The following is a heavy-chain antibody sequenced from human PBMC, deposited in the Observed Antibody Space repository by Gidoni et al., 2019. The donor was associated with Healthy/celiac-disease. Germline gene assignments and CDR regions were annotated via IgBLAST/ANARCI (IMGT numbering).Heavy chain of an antibody. CDR1: GFTFSSYS. V-gene: IGHV3-21*01. CDR2: ISSSSSYI. CDR3: ASPYDSSGSDY. J-gene: IGHJ4*02. D-gene: IGHD3-22*01. Sequence: EVQLVESGGGLVKPGGSLGLSCAASGFTFSSYSMNWVRQAPGKGLEWVSSISSSSSYIYYADSVKGRFTISRDNAKNSLYLQMNSLRAEDTAVYYCASPYDSSGSDYWGQGTLVTVSS.